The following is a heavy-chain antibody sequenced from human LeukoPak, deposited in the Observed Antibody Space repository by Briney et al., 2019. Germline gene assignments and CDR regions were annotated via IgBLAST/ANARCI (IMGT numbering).Heavy chain of an antibody. D-gene: IGHD3-22*01. CDR2: ISYSGSST. Sequence: HPGGSLRLSCAASGFTFSNYALTWVRQAPGKGLEWVSLISYSGSSTYYADSVKGRFTISRDNSKNTLYLQMNSLRAEDTAIYYCAKEGEDDSSGFRFVDVWGQGTTVTVSS. V-gene: IGHV3-23*01. CDR1: GFTFSNYA. J-gene: IGHJ6*02. CDR3: AKEGEDDSSGFRFVDV.